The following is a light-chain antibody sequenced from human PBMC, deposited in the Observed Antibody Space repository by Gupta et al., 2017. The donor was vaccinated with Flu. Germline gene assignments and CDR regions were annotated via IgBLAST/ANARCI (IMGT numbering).Light chain of an antibody. CDR1: KLGDKY. J-gene: IGLJ2*01. V-gene: IGLV3-1*01. CDR2: KDR. Sequence: SYTVTQPPSVSVYPGQTASITCSGDKLGDKYTSWYQQKPGQSPVVVIFKDRKRPAGIPERFSCSNSETTATPTIRGAQTVDEGDYYCQTWDSTNVVFGGGTKLTVL. CDR3: QTWDSTNVV.